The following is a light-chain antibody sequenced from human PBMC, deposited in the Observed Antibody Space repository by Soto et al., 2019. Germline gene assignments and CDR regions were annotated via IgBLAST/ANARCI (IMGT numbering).Light chain of an antibody. CDR3: QQRSNWPIT. Sequence: EIVLTQSPGTLSLSPGEGATLSCRASQSVSGSYLAWYQQKPGQAPRLLIYGASSRATGIPDRFSGSGSGTDFTLTISSLEPEDFAVYYCQQRSNWPITFGQGTRLEIK. CDR1: QSVSGSY. CDR2: GAS. V-gene: IGKV3D-20*02. J-gene: IGKJ5*01.